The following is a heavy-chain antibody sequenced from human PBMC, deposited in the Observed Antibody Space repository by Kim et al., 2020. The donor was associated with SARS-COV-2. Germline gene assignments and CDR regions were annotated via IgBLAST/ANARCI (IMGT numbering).Heavy chain of an antibody. V-gene: IGHV3-43*01. CDR1: GFTFDDYT. J-gene: IGHJ3*02. CDR3: AKDTRSGYDILTGYSDAFDI. D-gene: IGHD3-9*01. Sequence: GGSLRLSCAASGFTFDDYTMHWVRQAPGKGLEWVSLISWDGGSTYYADSVKGRFTISRDNSKNSLYLQMNSLRTEDTALYYCAKDTRSGYDILTGYSDAFDIWGQGAMVTGSS. CDR2: ISWDGGST.